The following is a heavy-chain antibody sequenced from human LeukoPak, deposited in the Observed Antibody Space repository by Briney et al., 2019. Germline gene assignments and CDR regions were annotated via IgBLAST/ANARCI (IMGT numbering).Heavy chain of an antibody. CDR1: GFTFNSYG. Sequence: GGSLRLSCAASGFTFNSYGMHWVRQAPGKGLEWVAVIWSDGSNPYYADSVKGRFTISRDNSKNTLYLQMNSLRAEDTAVYYCARDPSAGYCTNGVCYTGLFDYWGQGTLVTVSS. CDR3: ARDPSAGYCTNGVCYTGLFDY. D-gene: IGHD2-8*01. J-gene: IGHJ4*02. V-gene: IGHV3-33*01. CDR2: IWSDGSNP.